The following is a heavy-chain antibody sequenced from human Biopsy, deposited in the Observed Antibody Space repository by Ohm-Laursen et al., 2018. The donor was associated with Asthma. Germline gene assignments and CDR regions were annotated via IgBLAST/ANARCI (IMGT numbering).Heavy chain of an antibody. CDR3: ARDAAAAGESYYYYYGMDV. Sequence: ASVKVSCKASGYPFTDYYVHWVRQAPGQGLEWMGRIDPNSGGTNYAQKFLGRVTMTRDTSVNTAFMVLSRLRSDDTAVYYCARDAAAAGESYYYYYGMDVWGQGTTVTVSS. CDR1: GYPFTDYY. D-gene: IGHD6-13*01. CDR2: IDPNSGGT. V-gene: IGHV1-2*06. J-gene: IGHJ6*02.